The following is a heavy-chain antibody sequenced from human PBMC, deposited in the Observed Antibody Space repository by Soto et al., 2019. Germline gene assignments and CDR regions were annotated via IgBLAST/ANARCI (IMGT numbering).Heavy chain of an antibody. D-gene: IGHD2-15*01. V-gene: IGHV1-69*13. Sequence: ASVKVSCKPSGGTFSSYVISWVRQAPEQGLEWMGGIIPIFGTANYAQKFQGRVTITADESTSTAYMELSSLRSEDTAVYYCARESRYCSGGSCYFLPGIDYWGQGTLVTVSS. CDR3: ARESRYCSGGSCYFLPGIDY. CDR2: IIPIFGTA. J-gene: IGHJ4*02. CDR1: GGTFSSYV.